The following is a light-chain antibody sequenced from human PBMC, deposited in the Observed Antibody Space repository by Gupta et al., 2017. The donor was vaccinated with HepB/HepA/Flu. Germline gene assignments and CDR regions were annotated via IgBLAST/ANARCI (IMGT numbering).Light chain of an antibody. CDR2: GAS. J-gene: IGKJ1*01. V-gene: IGKV3-15*01. Sequence: ETVMTQFPATLSVSPGESATLSCRASQTVGRNLAWYQQKYGQAPVLLIYGASTRVTGVPDRFSGSGSETEFTLTISSLQSEDVAIYYCQQYNHCPRTFGQGTRVEIE. CDR3: QQYNHCPRT. CDR1: QTVGRN.